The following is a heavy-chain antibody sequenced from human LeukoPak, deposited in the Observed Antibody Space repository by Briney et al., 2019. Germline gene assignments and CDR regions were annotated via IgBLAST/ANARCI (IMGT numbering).Heavy chain of an antibody. CDR1: GFTFSSYA. CDR3: AKPVWFGELGAFDI. CDR2: ISGSGGST. V-gene: IGHV3-23*01. J-gene: IGHJ3*02. Sequence: PGGSLGLCCAASGFTFSSYAMSWIRQAPGKGLEWVSAISGSGGSTYYADSVKGRFTISRDNSKNTLYLQMNSLRAEDTAVYYCAKPVWFGELGAFDIWGQGTMVTVSS. D-gene: IGHD3-10*01.